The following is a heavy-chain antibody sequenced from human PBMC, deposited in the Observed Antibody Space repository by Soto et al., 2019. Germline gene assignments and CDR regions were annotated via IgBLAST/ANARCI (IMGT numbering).Heavy chain of an antibody. CDR3: ARHRRAIVATTDPLDI. V-gene: IGHV5-51*01. J-gene: IGHJ3*02. Sequence: EVQLVQPGAEVKKPGASLKISCQVSGNDFGMYWIAWVRQTPGRGLEWVGLVYPGDSETRYSPSFEGHVTISADRSYKTAYLQGRGLKASDTATYYWARHRRAIVATTDPLDIWCQGTKVTVSA. D-gene: IGHD1-26*01. CDR2: VYPGDSET. CDR1: GNDFGMYW.